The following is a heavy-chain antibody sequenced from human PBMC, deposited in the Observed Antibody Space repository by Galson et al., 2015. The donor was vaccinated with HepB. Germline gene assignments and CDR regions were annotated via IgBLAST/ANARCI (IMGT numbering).Heavy chain of an antibody. J-gene: IGHJ4*02. CDR2: ISGSGGST. CDR1: GFTFSSYA. V-gene: IGHV3-23*01. D-gene: IGHD3-3*01. CDR3: AKDSHRRPNYDFWSGYLREFDY. Sequence: SLRLSCAASGFTFSSYAMSWVRQAPGKGLEWVSAISGSGGSTYYADSVKGRSTISRDNSKNTLYLQMNSLRAEDTAVYYCAKDSHRRPNYDFWSGYLREFDYWGQGTLVTVSS.